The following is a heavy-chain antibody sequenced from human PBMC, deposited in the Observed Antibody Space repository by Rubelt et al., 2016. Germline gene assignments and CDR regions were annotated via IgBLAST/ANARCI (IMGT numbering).Heavy chain of an antibody. CDR2: IYYSGST. D-gene: IGHD6-13*01. V-gene: IGHV4-39*07. CDR3: AGYSSSVRVQSPDWCDP. J-gene: IGHJ5*02. Sequence: QLQLQESGPGLVKPSETLSLTCTVSGGSISSSSYYWGWIRQPPGKGLEWIGSIYYSGSTYYNPSLKSRVPISVCTSKNQFSLKLSFVTAADTAVYYCAGYSSSVRVQSPDWCDPWGQGTLVTVSS. CDR1: GGSISSSSYY.